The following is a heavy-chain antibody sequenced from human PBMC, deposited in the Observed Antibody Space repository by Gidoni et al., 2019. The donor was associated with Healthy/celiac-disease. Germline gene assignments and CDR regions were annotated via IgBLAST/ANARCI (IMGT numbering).Heavy chain of an antibody. CDR3: ARVNYYGSERRNFDI. CDR1: GGSISSYY. D-gene: IGHD3-10*01. Sequence: QVQLQASGPGLVKPSETLSLTCTVSGGSISSYYWSWIRQHPGKGLEWIGYIYYSGGTNYNPPLKSRGTISVDTAKNQFSLKLSSVTAADTAVYDCARVNYYGSERRNFDIWGQGTMVTVSS. V-gene: IGHV4-59*01. J-gene: IGHJ3*02. CDR2: IYYSGGT.